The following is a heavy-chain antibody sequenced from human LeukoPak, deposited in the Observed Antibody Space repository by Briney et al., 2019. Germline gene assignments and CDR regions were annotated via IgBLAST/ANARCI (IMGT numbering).Heavy chain of an antibody. CDR3: AKITHYDILAGDFDY. CDR2: ISGSGGST. V-gene: IGHV3-23*01. J-gene: IGHJ4*02. D-gene: IGHD3-9*01. CDR1: GFAFSSYA. Sequence: GGSLRLSCAASGFAFSSYAMSWVRQAPGKGLEWVSAISGSGGSTYYADSVKGRFTISRDNSKNTLYLQMNSLRAEDTAVYYCAKITHYDILAGDFDYWGQGTLVTVSS.